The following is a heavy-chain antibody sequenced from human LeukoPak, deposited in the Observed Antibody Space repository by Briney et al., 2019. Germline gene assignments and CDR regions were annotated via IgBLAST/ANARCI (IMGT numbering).Heavy chain of an antibody. CDR2: ISSSSSYI. D-gene: IGHD3-22*01. CDR3: AKNAVRHYYDSSGYYPG. J-gene: IGHJ4*02. CDR1: GFTFSSYS. Sequence: GGSLRPSCAASGFTFSSYSMNWVRQAPGKGLEWVSSISSSSSYIYYADSVKGRFTISRDNSKNTLYLQMNSLRAEDTAVYYCAKNAVRHYYDSSGYYPGWGQGTLVTVSS. V-gene: IGHV3-21*04.